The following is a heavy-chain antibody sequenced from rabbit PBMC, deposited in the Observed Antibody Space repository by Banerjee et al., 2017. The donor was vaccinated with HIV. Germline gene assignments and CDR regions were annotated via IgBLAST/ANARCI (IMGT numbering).Heavy chain of an antibody. CDR1: GFSFSSNYY. V-gene: IGHV1S40*01. CDR2: IYAGSSGST. Sequence: QSLEESGGDLVKPGASLTLTCTASGFSFSSNYYMCWVRQAPGKGLEWIACIYAGSSGSTYYTNWAKGRFTISKTSSTTVTLQMTSLTAADTATYLCARRDGGYVAYGYAYYGMDLWGQGTLVTVS. D-gene: IGHD6-1*01. J-gene: IGHJ6*01. CDR3: ARRDGGYVAYGYAYYGMDL.